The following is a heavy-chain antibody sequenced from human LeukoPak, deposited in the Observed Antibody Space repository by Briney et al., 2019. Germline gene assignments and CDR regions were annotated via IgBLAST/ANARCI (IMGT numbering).Heavy chain of an antibody. CDR3: ARDRYQLLPGYYFDY. CDR1: GGTFSSYA. Sequence: ASVKVSCKASGGTFSSYAISWVRQAPGQGLEWTGGIIPIFGTANYAQKFQGRVTITADESTSAAYMELSSLRSEDTAVYYCARDRYQLLPGYYFDYWGQGTLVTVSS. CDR2: IIPIFGTA. J-gene: IGHJ4*02. V-gene: IGHV1-69*01. D-gene: IGHD2-2*01.